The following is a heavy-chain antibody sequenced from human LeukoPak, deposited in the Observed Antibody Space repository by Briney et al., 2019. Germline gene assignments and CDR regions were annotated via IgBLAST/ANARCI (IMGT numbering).Heavy chain of an antibody. Sequence: GGSLRLSCAASGFTFSSYSMNWVRQAPGKGLEWASSISSGSSYIYYADSLKGRFTNSRDNAKNSLYLQMSSLRAEDTAVYYCARSKDVVTAISPADYWGQGTLVTVSS. J-gene: IGHJ4*02. V-gene: IGHV3-21*01. CDR2: ISSGSSYI. D-gene: IGHD2-21*02. CDR3: ARSKDVVTAISPADY. CDR1: GFTFSSYS.